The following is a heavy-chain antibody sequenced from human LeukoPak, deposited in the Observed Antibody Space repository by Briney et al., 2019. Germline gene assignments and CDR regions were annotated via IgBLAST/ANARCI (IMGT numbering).Heavy chain of an antibody. D-gene: IGHD3-9*01. Sequence: GGSLRLSCVASGFTFSNYAMSWVRQAPGKGLEWVSAITGSGTSTYYADSLKGRFTISRDNSRNTVFLQMNSLRHEDTAIYYCVIWGDYDVLTGYYVPDYWGQGTLVTVSS. CDR1: GFTFSNYA. J-gene: IGHJ4*02. CDR3: VIWGDYDVLTGYYVPDY. V-gene: IGHV3-23*01. CDR2: ITGSGTST.